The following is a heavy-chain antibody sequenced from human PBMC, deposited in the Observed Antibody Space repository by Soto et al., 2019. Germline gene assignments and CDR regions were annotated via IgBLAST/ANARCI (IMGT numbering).Heavy chain of an antibody. V-gene: IGHV1-2*02. D-gene: IGHD6-6*01. J-gene: IGHJ4*02. Sequence: QMQLVQSGAEARKPGASVKVSCKTSGYTFTGYYLNWVRQAPGRGLEWVGWINPKTGYTNNAQKFQGMVTMTTDTSISTGYMELSGLKSDDTAVYYCVTGDHLVRWGQGTRVTVSS. CDR3: VTGDHLVR. CDR1: GYTFTGYY. CDR2: INPKTGYT.